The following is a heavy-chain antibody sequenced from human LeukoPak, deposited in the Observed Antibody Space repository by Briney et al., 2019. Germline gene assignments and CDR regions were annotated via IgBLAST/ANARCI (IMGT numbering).Heavy chain of an antibody. CDR1: GGSISSYY. D-gene: IGHD3-22*01. CDR2: IYYSGST. V-gene: IGHV4-59*08. J-gene: IGHJ4*02. Sequence: SETLSLTCTVSGGSISSYYWSWIRQPPGKGLEWIGYIYYSGSTNYNPSLKSRVTISVDTSKNQFSLKLSSVTAADTAVYFCAKVGSNAMILECWGQGTLVTVSS. CDR3: AKVGSNAMILEC.